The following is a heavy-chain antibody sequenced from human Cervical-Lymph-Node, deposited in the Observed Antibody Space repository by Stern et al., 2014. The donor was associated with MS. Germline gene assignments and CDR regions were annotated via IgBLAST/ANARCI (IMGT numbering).Heavy chain of an antibody. CDR1: GYTFTAYF. D-gene: IGHD1-26*01. CDR2: ISPKTGSA. J-gene: IGHJ4*02. Sequence: QVQLVESGAEVERPGASVKVSCKASGYTFTAYFLHWVRQAPGQGLEWMGWISPKTGSATYAQKFQDRVTMTRDTSINTGYVEVSSLRSDDTAVYYCARDRGSYSDYWGQGTLVAVTS. V-gene: IGHV1-2*02. CDR3: ARDRGSYSDY.